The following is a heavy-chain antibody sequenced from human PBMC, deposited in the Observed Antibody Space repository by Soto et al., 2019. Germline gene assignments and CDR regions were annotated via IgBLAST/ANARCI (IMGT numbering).Heavy chain of an antibody. CDR2: IYYSGST. CDR3: ARHNYGSGSPYFDY. V-gene: IGHV4-39*01. J-gene: IGHJ4*02. D-gene: IGHD3-10*01. Sequence: PSETLSLTCTVSGGSISSSSYYWGWIRQPPGKGLEWIGSIYYSGSTYYNPSLKSRVTISVDTSKNQFSLKLNSMTAADTAVYCCARHNYGSGSPYFDYWGQGTLVTVSS. CDR1: GGSISSSSYY.